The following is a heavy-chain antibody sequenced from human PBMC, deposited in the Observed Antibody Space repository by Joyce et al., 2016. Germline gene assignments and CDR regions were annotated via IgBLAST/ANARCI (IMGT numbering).Heavy chain of an antibody. CDR2: IRSRTYGETA. J-gene: IGHJ4*02. CDR3: AASSSGWTFDY. CDR1: GFTFGDYT. V-gene: IGHV3-49*05. D-gene: IGHD6-19*01. Sequence: EVQLVESGGGLVKPGRSLRLSCTASGFTFGDYTMSWFRQAPGRGLEWVSFIRSRTYGETAKYAASVKGRFTISRDDSQSIAYLQMNSLITEDTGTYYCAASSSGWTFDYWGQATLVTVSS.